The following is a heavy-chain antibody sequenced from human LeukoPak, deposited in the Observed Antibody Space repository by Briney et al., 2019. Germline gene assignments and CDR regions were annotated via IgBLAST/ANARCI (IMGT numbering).Heavy chain of an antibody. J-gene: IGHJ4*02. CDR1: GYSFTSYW. V-gene: IGHV5-51*01. D-gene: IGHD3-22*01. Sequence: GESLKISCKGSGYSFTSYWIGWARQMPGKGLEWMGIIYPGDSHTRYSPSFQGQVTISADKSISTAYLQWSSLKASDTAMYYCARLNYYDSSGTHLDFWGQGTLVTVSS. CDR3: ARLNYYDSSGTHLDF. CDR2: IYPGDSHT.